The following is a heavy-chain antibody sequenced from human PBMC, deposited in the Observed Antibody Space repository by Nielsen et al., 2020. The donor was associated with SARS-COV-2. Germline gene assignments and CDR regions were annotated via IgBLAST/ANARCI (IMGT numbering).Heavy chain of an antibody. D-gene: IGHD3-3*01. Sequence: GESLKISCTASGFSFDDHDMSWVRQVPGKGLEWVSGIKWNGAGTAYADSVKSRFTISRDNAKNSLHLEMNSLRVEDTALYHCVRDAIPRDHAASWVDDLVLRYLEVEADYMDVWGRGTTVTVSS. CDR2: IKWNGAGT. CDR1: GFSFDDHD. V-gene: IGHV3-20*01. J-gene: IGHJ6*03. CDR3: VRDAIPRDHAASWVDDLVLRYLEVEADYMDV.